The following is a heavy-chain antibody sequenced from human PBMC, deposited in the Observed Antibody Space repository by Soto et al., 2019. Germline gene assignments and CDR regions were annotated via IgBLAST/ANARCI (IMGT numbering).Heavy chain of an antibody. CDR3: ARRESPRIAARPIGFDP. J-gene: IGHJ5*02. Sequence: PSETLSLTCTVSGGSISSSSYYWGWIRQPPGKGLEWIGSIYYSGSTYYNPSLKSRVTISVDTSKNQFSLKPSSVTAADTAVYYCARRESPRIAARPIGFDPWGQGTLVTVSS. D-gene: IGHD6-6*01. CDR1: GGSISSSSYY. CDR2: IYYSGST. V-gene: IGHV4-39*01.